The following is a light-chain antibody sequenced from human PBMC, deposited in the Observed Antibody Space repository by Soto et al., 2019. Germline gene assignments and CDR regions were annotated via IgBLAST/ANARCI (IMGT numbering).Light chain of an antibody. V-gene: IGLV2-14*01. Sequence: QSALTQPASVSGSPGQSITIPCTGTSSDVGAYNYVTWYQQHPGKAPKLMIYEVIKRPSGVSNRFSGSKSGNTASLTISGLQAEDEADYYCSSYTGSSTWVFGGGTKLTVL. CDR1: SSDVGAYNY. CDR3: SSYTGSSTWV. J-gene: IGLJ3*02. CDR2: EVI.